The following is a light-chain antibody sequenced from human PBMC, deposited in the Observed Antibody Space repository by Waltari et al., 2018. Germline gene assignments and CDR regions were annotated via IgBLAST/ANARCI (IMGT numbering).Light chain of an antibody. Sequence: EVVLTQSPATLSLSPGDTATLSCRASQSVSIFLAWYQQKPGQAPRLLIYDTSNRATGIPARFSGSGSGTDFTLTISSLEPEDFAVYYCQQRYSWPPITFGQGTRLDIK. CDR3: QQRYSWPPIT. V-gene: IGKV3-11*01. J-gene: IGKJ5*01. CDR1: QSVSIF. CDR2: DTS.